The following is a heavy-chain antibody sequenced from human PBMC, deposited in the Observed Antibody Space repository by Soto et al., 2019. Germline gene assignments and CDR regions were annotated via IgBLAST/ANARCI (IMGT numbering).Heavy chain of an antibody. D-gene: IGHD2-15*01. Sequence: QLQLQESGPGLVKPSETLSLTCTVSGGSISSSSYYWGWIRQPPGKGLEGIGSIYYSGSTYYNPSLKSRVTISVDTSKNQFSLKLSSVTAADTAVYYCARQYCSGGSCRPGWFDPWGQGTLVTVSS. CDR1: GGSISSSSYY. CDR2: IYYSGST. CDR3: ARQYCSGGSCRPGWFDP. J-gene: IGHJ5*02. V-gene: IGHV4-39*01.